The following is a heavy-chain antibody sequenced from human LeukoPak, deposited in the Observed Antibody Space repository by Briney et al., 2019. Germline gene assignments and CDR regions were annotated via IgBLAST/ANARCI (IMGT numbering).Heavy chain of an antibody. V-gene: IGHV1-46*01. CDR2: INPSGGTT. Sequence: ASVKVSCKASGYTFTSYYMHWVRQAPGQGLEWMGVINPSGGTTNYAQKFQGRITMTRDTSTSTVYMELSSLRSEDTAVYYCARTFNDRWSDYGDYWGQGTLVTVSS. J-gene: IGHJ4*02. D-gene: IGHD4-23*01. CDR1: GYTFTSYY. CDR3: ARTFNDRWSDYGDY.